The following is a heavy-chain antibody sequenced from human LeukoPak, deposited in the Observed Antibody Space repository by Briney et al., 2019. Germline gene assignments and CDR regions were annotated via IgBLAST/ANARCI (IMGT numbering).Heavy chain of an antibody. CDR1: GGTFSSYA. CDR2: INPSGGST. Sequence: GASVKVSCKASGGTFSSYATSWVRQAPGQGLEWMGIINPSGGSTSYAQKFQGRVTMTRDMSTSTVYMELSSLRSEDTAVYYCARAFLSCSGGSCYFDYWGQGTLVTVSS. V-gene: IGHV1-46*01. D-gene: IGHD2-15*01. J-gene: IGHJ4*02. CDR3: ARAFLSCSGGSCYFDY.